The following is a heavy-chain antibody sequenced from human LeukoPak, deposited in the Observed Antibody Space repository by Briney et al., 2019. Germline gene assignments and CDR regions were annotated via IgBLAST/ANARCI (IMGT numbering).Heavy chain of an antibody. CDR3: AITGDFWSGYRFDY. V-gene: IGHV4-30-4*08. CDR1: GGSISSGDYY. D-gene: IGHD3-3*01. J-gene: IGHJ4*02. CDR2: IYYSGST. Sequence: SETLSLTCTVSGGSISSGDYYWGWIRQPPGKGLEWIGYIYYSGSTYYNPSLKSRFTISVNTSKNQFSLKLSSVTAADTAVYYCAITGDFWSGYRFDYWGQGTLVTVSS.